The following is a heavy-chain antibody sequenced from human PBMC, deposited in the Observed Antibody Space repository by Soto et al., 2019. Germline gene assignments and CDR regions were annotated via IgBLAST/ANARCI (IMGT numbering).Heavy chain of an antibody. CDR3: ATRYSGYDDAFDI. J-gene: IGHJ3*02. CDR2: ISSSSSYI. D-gene: IGHD5-12*01. CDR1: GFTFSSYS. V-gene: IGHV3-21*01. Sequence: EVPLVESGGGLVKPGGSLRLSCAASGFTFSSYSMNWVRQAPGKGLEWVSSISSSSSYIYYADSVKGRFTISRDNAKNSLYLQMNSLRAEDTAVYYCATRYSGYDDAFDIWGQGTMVTVSS.